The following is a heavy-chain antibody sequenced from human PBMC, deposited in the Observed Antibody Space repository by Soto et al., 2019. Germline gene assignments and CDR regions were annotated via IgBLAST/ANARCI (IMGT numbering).Heavy chain of an antibody. CDR1: GVTFSNAW. CDR2: IKSKTDGGTT. V-gene: IGHV3-15*01. D-gene: IGHD6-13*01. Sequence: AGGALRHSCAGSGVTFSNAWMSWGRQAPGKGLEWVGRIKSKTDGGTTDYAAPVKGRFTISRDDSKNTLYLQMNSLKTEDTAVYYCTTGGDQIPGIAAAGLDAFDIWGQGTMVTVSS. CDR3: TTGGDQIPGIAAAGLDAFDI. J-gene: IGHJ3*02.